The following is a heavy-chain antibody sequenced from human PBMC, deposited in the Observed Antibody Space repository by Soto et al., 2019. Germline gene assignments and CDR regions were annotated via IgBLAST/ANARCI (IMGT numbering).Heavy chain of an antibody. V-gene: IGHV4-34*01. Sequence: SETLSLTCAVYGGSFSGYYWSWIRQPPGKGLEWIGEINHSGSTNYNPSLKSRVTISVDTSKNQFSLKLSSVTAADTAVYYCARGSPLYGSGSYYKDWGQGTLVTVSS. CDR2: INHSGST. J-gene: IGHJ4*02. CDR1: GGSFSGYY. D-gene: IGHD3-10*01. CDR3: ARGSPLYGSGSYYKD.